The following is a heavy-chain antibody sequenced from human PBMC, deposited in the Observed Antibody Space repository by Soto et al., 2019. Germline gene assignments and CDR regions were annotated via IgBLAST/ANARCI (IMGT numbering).Heavy chain of an antibody. V-gene: IGHV3-48*01. CDR2: ISISSSTT. Sequence: TGGSLRLSCAASGFTFSSYSMIWVRQAPGKGLEWVSYISISSSTTYYAESVKGRFTISRDNSKSMLYLQMNSLRAEDTALYYCAKGRSYYYFYGVDVWGQGTTVTVS. CDR3: AKGRSYYYFYGVDV. J-gene: IGHJ6*02. CDR1: GFTFSSYS.